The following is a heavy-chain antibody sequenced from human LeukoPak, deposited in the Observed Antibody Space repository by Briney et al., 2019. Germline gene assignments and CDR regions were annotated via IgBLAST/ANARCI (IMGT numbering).Heavy chain of an antibody. CDR2: IIPIFGTA. J-gene: IGHJ4*02. V-gene: IGHV1-69*13. CDR3: ARGGPLRFLEWLSF. D-gene: IGHD3-3*01. CDR1: GGTFSSYA. Sequence: SVKVSCKASGGTFSSYAISWVRQAPGQGREWMGGIIPIFGTANYAQKFQGRVTITADESTSTAYMELSSLRSEDTAVYYCARGGPLRFLEWLSFWGQGTLVTVSS.